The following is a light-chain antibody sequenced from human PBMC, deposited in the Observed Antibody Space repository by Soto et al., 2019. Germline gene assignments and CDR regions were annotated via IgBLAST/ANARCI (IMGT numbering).Light chain of an antibody. V-gene: IGLV2-14*01. Sequence: QSALTQPASVSGSPGQSITISCTGTSSDVGGYNYVSWYQQQPGKAPKLMIYDVSNRPSGVSNSFSGSKSGNTASLTISGLQAEDEYEYYCSSYTSSSTLLYVFGTGTKVTVL. J-gene: IGLJ1*01. CDR1: SSDVGGYNY. CDR3: SSYTSSSTLLYV. CDR2: DVS.